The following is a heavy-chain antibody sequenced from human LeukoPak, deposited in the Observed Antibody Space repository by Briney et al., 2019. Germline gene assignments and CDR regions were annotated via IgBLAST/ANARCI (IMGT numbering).Heavy chain of an antibody. J-gene: IGHJ4*02. CDR3: ARDDISTDYYFDH. Sequence: GGSLRLSCAASGFTFSSYTINWVRQAPGKWLGWVSSSSMSRSYTYYADSVKGRFSISRDNARNSLYLQMNSLRAEDTAVYYCARDDISTDYYFDHWGQGTLVTVSS. D-gene: IGHD3-9*01. CDR1: GFTFSSYT. CDR2: SSMSRSYT. V-gene: IGHV3-21*01.